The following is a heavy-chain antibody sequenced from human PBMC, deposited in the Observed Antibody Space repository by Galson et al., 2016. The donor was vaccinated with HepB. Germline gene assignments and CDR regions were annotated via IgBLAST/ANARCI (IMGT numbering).Heavy chain of an antibody. D-gene: IGHD5-18*01. CDR1: GGTFSSYA. CDR3: ATSGSGHSYGPFDY. CDR2: VIPIFGTA. Sequence: SVKVSCKASGGTFSSYAISWVRQAPGQGLEWMGGVIPIFGTADYAQKFQGRVTFTADESTSTAYMDLSSLRSEDTAVYFCATSGSGHSYGPFDYWGQGTLVTVSS. V-gene: IGHV1-69*13. J-gene: IGHJ4*02.